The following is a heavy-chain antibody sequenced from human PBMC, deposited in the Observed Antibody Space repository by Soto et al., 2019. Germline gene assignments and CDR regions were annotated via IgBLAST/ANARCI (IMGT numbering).Heavy chain of an antibody. Sequence: PGGSLRLSCAASGFTFSSYSMSWVRQAPGKGLEWVSGFRSSGDGGTTYYADSVKGRFTISRDNSKNTLFLQMSSLRAEDTAIYYCAKKVNSGPGSQYFDYWGQGTLVTVSS. V-gene: IGHV3-23*01. CDR2: FRSSGDGGTT. D-gene: IGHD3-10*01. CDR1: GFTFSSYS. J-gene: IGHJ4*02. CDR3: AKKVNSGPGSQYFDY.